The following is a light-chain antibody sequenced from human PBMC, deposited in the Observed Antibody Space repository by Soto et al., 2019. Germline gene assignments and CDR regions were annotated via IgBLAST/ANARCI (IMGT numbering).Light chain of an antibody. V-gene: IGKV3-11*01. Sequence: EIVLTQSPATLSLSPGERATLSCRASQSVSSYLAWYQQKPGQAPRLLIYDASNRATGIPARFSGSGSGTDFTLTISSLEPEVFAVYYCQQRSNWPRLTFGGGTKVDIK. CDR1: QSVSSY. J-gene: IGKJ4*01. CDR2: DAS. CDR3: QQRSNWPRLT.